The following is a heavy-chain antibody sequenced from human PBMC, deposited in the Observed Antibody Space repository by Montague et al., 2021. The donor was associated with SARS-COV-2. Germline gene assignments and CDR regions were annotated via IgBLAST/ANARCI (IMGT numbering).Heavy chain of an antibody. Sequence: SRRLSCAASGFPFSHYDMSWFRQAPGKGLEWVSYISFRSSPTNYSDSVRGRFTISRDDAKNAVYLQMHSLRVEDTALYFCARDHRAYSSTWIVDYWGQGTVVTVSA. D-gene: IGHD6-13*01. J-gene: IGHJ4*02. CDR3: ARDHRAYSSTWIVDY. CDR2: ISFRSSPT. CDR1: GFPFSHYD. V-gene: IGHV3-11*06.